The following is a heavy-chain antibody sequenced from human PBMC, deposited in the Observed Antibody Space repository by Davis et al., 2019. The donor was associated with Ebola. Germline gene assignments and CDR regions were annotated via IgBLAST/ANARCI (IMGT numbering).Heavy chain of an antibody. Sequence: PGGSLRLSCAASGFTFSSYSMNWVRQAPGKGLEWVSSISSSSSYIYYADSVKGRFTISRDNAKNSLYLQMNSLRAEDTAVYYCASQRVEQLVMLFMDYGMDVWGKGTTVTVSS. CDR2: ISSSSSYI. D-gene: IGHD6-6*01. J-gene: IGHJ6*04. V-gene: IGHV3-21*01. CDR1: GFTFSSYS. CDR3: ASQRVEQLVMLFMDYGMDV.